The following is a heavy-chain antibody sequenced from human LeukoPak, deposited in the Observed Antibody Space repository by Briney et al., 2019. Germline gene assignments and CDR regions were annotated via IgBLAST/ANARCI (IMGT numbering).Heavy chain of an antibody. CDR3: ARHSMDTAPY. V-gene: IGHV4-39*01. Sequence: SETLSLTCTVSGGSISSSSYYWGWIRQPPGKGLEWIGSIYYSGSTYYNPSLKSRVTISVDTSKNQFSLKLSSGTAADTAVYYCARHSMDTAPYWGQGTLVTVSS. CDR2: IYYSGST. D-gene: IGHD5-18*01. CDR1: GGSISSSSYY. J-gene: IGHJ4*02.